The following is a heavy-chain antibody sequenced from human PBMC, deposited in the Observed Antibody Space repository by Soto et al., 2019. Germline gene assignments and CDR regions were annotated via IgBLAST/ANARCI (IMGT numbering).Heavy chain of an antibody. Sequence: QVQLVQSGAEVKKPGSSVKVSCKASVGTFSSYAISWVRQAPGQGLEWMGGIIPIFGTANYAQKFQGRVTITADESTSTAYMELSSLRSEDTAVYYCARDPNYYDSSGYSNWGQGTLVTVSA. D-gene: IGHD3-22*01. CDR2: IIPIFGTA. V-gene: IGHV1-69*01. CDR1: VGTFSSYA. J-gene: IGHJ4*02. CDR3: ARDPNYYDSSGYSN.